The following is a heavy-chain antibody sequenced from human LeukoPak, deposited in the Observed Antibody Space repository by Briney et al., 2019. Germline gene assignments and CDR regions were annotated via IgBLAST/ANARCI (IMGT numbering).Heavy chain of an antibody. V-gene: IGHV3-33*08. CDR2: IWYDGSNK. J-gene: IGHJ5*02. Sequence: GGSLRLSCAASGFTVSSNYMSWVRQAPGKGLEWVAVIWYDGSNKYYADSVKGRFTISRDNSKNTLYLQMNSLRAEDTAVYYCARENDYYDSSGPSPFDPWGQGTLVTVSS. CDR1: GFTVSSNY. D-gene: IGHD3-22*01. CDR3: ARENDYYDSSGPSPFDP.